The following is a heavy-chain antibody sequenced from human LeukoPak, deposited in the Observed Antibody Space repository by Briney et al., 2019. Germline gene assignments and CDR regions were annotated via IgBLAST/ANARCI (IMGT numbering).Heavy chain of an antibody. V-gene: IGHV1-24*01. Sequence: GASVKVSCKVSGYTLTELSMHWVRQATGKGIEWMGGFDPEDGATIYAQKFQGRVSMTEDTSTDTAYMELSSLRSEDTAVYYCATERGNYYGSGSYSWWFDPWGQGTLVTVSS. CDR2: FDPEDGAT. CDR1: GYTLTELS. CDR3: ATERGNYYGSGSYSWWFDP. D-gene: IGHD3-10*01. J-gene: IGHJ5*02.